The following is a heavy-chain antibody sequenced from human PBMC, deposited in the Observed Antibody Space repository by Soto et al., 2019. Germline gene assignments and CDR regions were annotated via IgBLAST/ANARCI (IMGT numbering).Heavy chain of an antibody. J-gene: IGHJ3*02. D-gene: IGHD4-17*01. CDR3: ARLRTGLRNRDAFDI. CDR1: GYTFTSYD. CDR2: MNPNSVNT. V-gene: IGHV1-8*01. Sequence: QVQLVQSGAEVKKPGASVKVSCKASGYTFTSYDINWVRQATGQGLEWMGWMNPNSVNTGYAQKFQGRATMTRNTSISTAYMELSSLRSEDTAVYYCARLRTGLRNRDAFDIWGHGTIVTVSS.